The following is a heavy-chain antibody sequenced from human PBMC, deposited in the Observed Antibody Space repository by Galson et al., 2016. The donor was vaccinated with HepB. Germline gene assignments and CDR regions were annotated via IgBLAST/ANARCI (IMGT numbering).Heavy chain of an antibody. D-gene: IGHD5-18*01. V-gene: IGHV3-33*01. Sequence: SLRLSCAASGFTFSSYGMHWVRQAPGKGLEWVAVMWADGVKKYCADSVKGRFTISRENARNTVYLQMNSLTAEDTAVYYCGAFRGDSSGYGEYWGQGTLVTGSS. CDR1: GFTFSSYG. J-gene: IGHJ4*02. CDR2: MWADGVKK. CDR3: GAFRGDSSGYGEY.